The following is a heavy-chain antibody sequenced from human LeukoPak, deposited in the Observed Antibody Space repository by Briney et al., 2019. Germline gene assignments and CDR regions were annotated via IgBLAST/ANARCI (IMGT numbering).Heavy chain of an antibody. CDR2: IIPIFGTA. CDR3: AGNWNDHYFDY. D-gene: IGHD1-1*01. CDR1: GYTFTSYG. V-gene: IGHV1-69*13. Sequence: GASVKVSCKASGYTFTSYGISWVRQAPGQGLEWMGGIIPIFGTANYAQKFQGRVTITADESMSTAYMELSSLRSEDTAVYYCAGNWNDHYFDYWGQGTLVTVSS. J-gene: IGHJ4*02.